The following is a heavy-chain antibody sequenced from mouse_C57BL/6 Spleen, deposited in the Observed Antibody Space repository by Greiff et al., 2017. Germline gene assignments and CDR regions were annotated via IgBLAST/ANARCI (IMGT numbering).Heavy chain of an antibody. D-gene: IGHD2-4*01. Sequence: EVKLVESGGGLVKPGGSLKLSCAASGFTFSSYAMSWVRQTPEKRLEWVATISDGGSYTYYPDNVKGRFTISRENDKNNLYLQMSHLKSEDTAMYYCAREGATMITTEGDFDVWGTGTTVTVSS. CDR1: GFTFSSYA. J-gene: IGHJ1*03. CDR3: AREGATMITTEGDFDV. V-gene: IGHV5-4*01. CDR2: ISDGGSYT.